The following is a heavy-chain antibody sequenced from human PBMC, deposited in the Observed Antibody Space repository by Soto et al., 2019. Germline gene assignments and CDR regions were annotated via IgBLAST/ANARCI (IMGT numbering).Heavy chain of an antibody. J-gene: IGHJ3*02. CDR3: ARVGISSSDAFDI. CDR2: IYYTGNT. Sequence: SETLSLTCTVSGGSISSGGYYWSWIRQHPEKGLEWIGYIYYTGNTYDNASLKSRVTISVDTSNNQFSLKLSSVTAADTAVYYCARVGISSSDAFDIWGQGTTVTVSS. D-gene: IGHD6-6*01. CDR1: GGSISSGGYY. V-gene: IGHV4-31*03.